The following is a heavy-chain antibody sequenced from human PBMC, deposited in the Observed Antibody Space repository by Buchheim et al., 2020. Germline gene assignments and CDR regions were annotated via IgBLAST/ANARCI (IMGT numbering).Heavy chain of an antibody. CDR1: GFNFRNYG. V-gene: IGHV3-23*04. CDR3: AKGSGNNNWYVWFDP. Sequence: LQLVESGGGVVQPGRSLRLSCAASGFNFRNYGMHWVRQAPGKGLEWVAAIGYSGDSTYYADSVKGRFTISRDNSKNTLFLQMTSLRAEDTAVYYCAKGSGNNNWYVWFDPWGQGTL. D-gene: IGHD1-1*01. J-gene: IGHJ5*02. CDR2: IGYSGDST.